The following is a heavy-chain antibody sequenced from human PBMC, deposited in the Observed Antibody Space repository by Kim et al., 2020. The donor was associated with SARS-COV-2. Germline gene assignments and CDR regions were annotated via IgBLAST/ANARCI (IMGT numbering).Heavy chain of an antibody. CDR3: ARTPGYCSGGSCYSFDY. Sequence: GGSLRLSCAASGFTVSSNYMSWVRQAPGKGLEWVSVIYSGGSTYYEDSVKGRFTISRDNSKNTLYLQMNSLRAEDTAVYYCARTPGYCSGGSCYSFDYWGQGTLVTXSS. CDR1: GFTVSSNY. V-gene: IGHV3-66*02. J-gene: IGHJ4*02. D-gene: IGHD2-15*01. CDR2: IYSGGST.